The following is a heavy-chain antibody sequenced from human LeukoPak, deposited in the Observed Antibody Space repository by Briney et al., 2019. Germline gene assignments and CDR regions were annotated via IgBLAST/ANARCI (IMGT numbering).Heavy chain of an antibody. V-gene: IGHV4-59*01. CDR3: ATLTGTTYPFYFDF. Sequence: SETLSLTCTVSGASIRHYYWSWIRQPPGKGLEWIGNLYHSGSPNYNPSLKSRVTISIDTTKNQFSLRLRSVTAADTAVYYCATLTGTTYPFYFDFWGQATLVTVSS. J-gene: IGHJ4*02. D-gene: IGHD1-20*01. CDR2: LYHSGSP. CDR1: GASIRHYY.